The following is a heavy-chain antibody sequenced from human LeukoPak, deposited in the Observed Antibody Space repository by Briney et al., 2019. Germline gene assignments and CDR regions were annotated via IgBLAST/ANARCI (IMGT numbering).Heavy chain of an antibody. D-gene: IGHD2-2*01. CDR3: ARITPDCSRTSCYRRYYSYYMDV. Sequence: SETLSLTCAVYGGSFSGYYWSWIRQPPGKGLEWIGEINHSGSTNYNPSLKSRVTISVDTSKNQFSLKLSSVTAADTAVYYCARITPDCSRTSCYRRYYSYYMDVWGKGTTVTVSS. CDR2: INHSGST. CDR1: GGSFSGYY. J-gene: IGHJ6*03. V-gene: IGHV4-34*01.